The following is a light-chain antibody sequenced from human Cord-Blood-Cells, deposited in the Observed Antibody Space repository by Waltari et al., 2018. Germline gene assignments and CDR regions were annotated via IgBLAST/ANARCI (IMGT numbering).Light chain of an antibody. CDR2: AAS. J-gene: IGKJ1*01. CDR3: LQDYNYPWT. Sequence: AIQMPPSPSSLSASVGDRVTITCRASQGIRNDLGWDQQKPGKAPKLLIYAASSLQSGVPASFSGSGSGTDFTLTISSLQPEDFATYYCLQDYNYPWTFGQGTKVEIK. CDR1: QGIRND. V-gene: IGKV1-6*01.